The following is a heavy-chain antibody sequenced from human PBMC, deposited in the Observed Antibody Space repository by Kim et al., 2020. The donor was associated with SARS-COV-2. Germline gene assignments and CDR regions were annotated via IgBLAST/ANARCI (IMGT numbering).Heavy chain of an antibody. V-gene: IGHV1-46*01. J-gene: IGHJ4*02. CDR2: INPKTGST. CDR3: AKGGDCYLPSEY. CDR1: GYTFTSFY. Sequence: ASVKVSCKTSGYTFTSFYLFWVRQAPGQGLEWVGLINPKTGSTTYAQMFQGRVTMTGDTSTNSVYMELSSLTSDDTAVYYCAKGGDCYLPSEYWGQGTLV. D-gene: IGHD2-21*01.